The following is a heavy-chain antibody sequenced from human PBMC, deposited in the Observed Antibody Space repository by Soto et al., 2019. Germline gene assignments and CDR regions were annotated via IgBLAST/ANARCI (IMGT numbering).Heavy chain of an antibody. CDR3: AGVGGSYYFDH. D-gene: IGHD3-16*01. Sequence: QVQLVESGGGVVQPGRSLRLSCAASGFTFSSYGMHWVRQAPGKGLEWVAVLWSYWSTGTNEYYADSVKGRFTISRDKSKNMLYLQMNSLRGEDTAVYYCAGVGGSYYFDHWGQGTLVTVSS. CDR2: LWSYWSTGTNE. J-gene: IGHJ4*02. V-gene: IGHV3-33*01. CDR1: GFTFSSYG.